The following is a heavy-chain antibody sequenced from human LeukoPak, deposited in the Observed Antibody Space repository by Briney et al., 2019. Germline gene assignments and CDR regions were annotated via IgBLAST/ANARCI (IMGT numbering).Heavy chain of an antibody. V-gene: IGHV4-4*07. CDR1: GGSISSYY. CDR2: IYTSGST. J-gene: IGHJ6*02. CDR3: ARENSAGPLGYYYYYGMDV. Sequence: SETLSLTCTVSGGSISSYYWSWIRQPAGKGLEWIGRIYTSGSTNYNPSLKSRVTMSVDTSKNQFSLKLSSVTAADTAVYYCARENSAGPLGYYYYYGMDVRGQGTTVTVSS. D-gene: IGHD6-13*01.